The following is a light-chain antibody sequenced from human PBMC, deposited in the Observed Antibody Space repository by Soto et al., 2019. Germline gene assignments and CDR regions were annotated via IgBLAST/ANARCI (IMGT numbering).Light chain of an antibody. V-gene: IGKV1-6*01. CDR1: QGIRDE. CDR2: AAF. CDR3: LQDYNYPWT. Sequence: AIQMTQSPSSLSASVGDRVTISCRASQGIRDELGWYQQKPGKAPMLLIYAAFSLQSGVPSRFRGSGSGTDFILTISSLQPEDFATYYCLQDYNYPWTFGQGTKVEIK. J-gene: IGKJ1*01.